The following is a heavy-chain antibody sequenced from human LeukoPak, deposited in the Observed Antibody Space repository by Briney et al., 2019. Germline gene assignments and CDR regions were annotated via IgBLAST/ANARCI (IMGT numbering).Heavy chain of an antibody. Sequence: SETLSLTCTVSGGSIGTAGFYWSWIRQHPGKGLEWIGYIYYTECTYYNPSLKSRITISLDTSKNQFSLKLSSVTAADTAVYYCARVSGGYDSSGYSYGFNYWGQGTLVTVPS. CDR2: IYYTECT. CDR3: ARVSGGYDSSGYSYGFNY. V-gene: IGHV4-31*03. CDR1: GGSIGTAGFY. D-gene: IGHD3-22*01. J-gene: IGHJ4*02.